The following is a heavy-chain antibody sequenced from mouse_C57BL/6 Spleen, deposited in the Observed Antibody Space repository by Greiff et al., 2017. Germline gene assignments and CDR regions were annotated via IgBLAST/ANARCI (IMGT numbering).Heavy chain of an antibody. Sequence: VKLMESGAELVKPGASVKISCKASGYAFSSYWMNWVKQRPGKGLEWIGQIYPGDGDTNYNGKFKGKATLTAEKSSSTAYMQLSSLTSEDSAVYFCARGGYSNYEDYWGQGTTLTVSA. V-gene: IGHV1-80*01. CDR2: IYPGDGDT. J-gene: IGHJ2*01. CDR3: ARGGYSNYEDY. CDR1: GYAFSSYW. D-gene: IGHD2-5*01.